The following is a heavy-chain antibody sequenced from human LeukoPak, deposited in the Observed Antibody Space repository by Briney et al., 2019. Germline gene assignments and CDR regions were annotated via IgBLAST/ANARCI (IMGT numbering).Heavy chain of an antibody. J-gene: IGHJ4*02. CDR2: TYYRSKWYN. D-gene: IGHD3-3*01. CDR3: ARDADTNGYYFDY. V-gene: IGHV6-1*01. CDR1: GDSVSTNSAA. Sequence: SQTLSLTCAISGDSVSTNSAAWNWMRHSPSIGLEWLGRTYYRSKWYNDYALSVKSRISIEADTSKNQLSLQLKSVTPEDTAVYYCARDADTNGYYFDYWGQGTLVTVSS.